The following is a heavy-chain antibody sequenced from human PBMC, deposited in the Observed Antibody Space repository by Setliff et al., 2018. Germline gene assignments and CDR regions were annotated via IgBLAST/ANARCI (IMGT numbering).Heavy chain of an antibody. Sequence: SETLSLTCTVSGGSISSSSYYWGWIRQPPGKGLEWIGSIYYSGSTYYNPSLKRRVTISVDTFKNQFSLKLSSVTAADTAVYYCAGLLVATIRHDAFDIWGQGTMVTVSS. CDR2: IYYSGST. J-gene: IGHJ3*02. CDR3: AGLLVATIRHDAFDI. CDR1: GGSISSSSYY. V-gene: IGHV4-39*01. D-gene: IGHD5-12*01.